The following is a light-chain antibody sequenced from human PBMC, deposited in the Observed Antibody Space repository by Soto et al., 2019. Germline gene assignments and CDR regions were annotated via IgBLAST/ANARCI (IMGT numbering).Light chain of an antibody. J-gene: IGKJ4*01. CDR3: EYYGNSII. CDR1: QSISNNH. Sequence: EIVLTQYPGTLSLSPGERVTLSCRASQSISNNHLAWYQQKPGQAPRILIHGTSNRATGIPDRFSGSGSGTDFTLTSSRLEPEDFAVYYCEYYGNSIIFGGGTKVDIK. V-gene: IGKV3-20*01. CDR2: GTS.